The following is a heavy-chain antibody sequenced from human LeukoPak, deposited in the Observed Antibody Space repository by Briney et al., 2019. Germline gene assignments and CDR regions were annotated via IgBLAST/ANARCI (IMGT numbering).Heavy chain of an antibody. CDR2: INPSGGSI. Sequence: ASVKVSCKASGYTFTSYYMHWVRQAPGQGLEWMGIINPSGGSISYAQKFQGRVTMTRDTSTSTVYMELSSLRSEDTDVYYCARDRYLDYDILTGPDYWGQGTLVTVSS. J-gene: IGHJ4*02. CDR3: ARDRYLDYDILTGPDY. CDR1: GYTFTSYY. D-gene: IGHD3-9*01. V-gene: IGHV1-46*01.